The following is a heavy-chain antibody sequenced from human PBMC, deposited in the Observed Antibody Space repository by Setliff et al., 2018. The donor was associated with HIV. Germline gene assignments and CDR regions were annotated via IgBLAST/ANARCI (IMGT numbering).Heavy chain of an antibody. V-gene: IGHV1-2*02. CDR2: INPNNGGT. D-gene: IGHD2-21*01. J-gene: IGHJ4*02. CDR1: GYTFTSDY. CDR3: ASGLICGGYRYFDY. Sequence: ASVKVSCKASGYTFTSDYIHWVRQAPGQGLEWMGWINPNNGGTNYAQKFQGRVTMARDTSISTAYMELSRLRSDDTAVYYCASGLICGGYRYFDYWGQGTLVTVSS.